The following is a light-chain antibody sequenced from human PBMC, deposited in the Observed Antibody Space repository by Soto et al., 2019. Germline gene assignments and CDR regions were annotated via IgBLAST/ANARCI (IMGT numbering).Light chain of an antibody. Sequence: QSALTQPPSASGSPGQSVTISCTGTSSDVGGYNSVSWYQHHPGKAPKLMIYAVSRRPSRVPDRFSGSKSGNTASLTVSGLQAEEEADDYCSSYSGSINVVFGGGTKLTVL. CDR2: AVS. J-gene: IGLJ2*01. CDR1: SSDVGGYNS. CDR3: SSYSGSINVV. V-gene: IGLV2-8*01.